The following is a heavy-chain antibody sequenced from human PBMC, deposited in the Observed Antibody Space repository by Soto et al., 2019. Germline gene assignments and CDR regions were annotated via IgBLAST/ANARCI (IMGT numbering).Heavy chain of an antibody. J-gene: IGHJ4*02. D-gene: IGHD7-27*01. CDR3: ARDVVRSTGGDS. CDR2: IIPIFSTT. CDR1: GGTFSTSS. Sequence: QVQLVQSGAEVKEPGTSVKVSCKASGGTFSTSSFVWVRQGPGQGLEWMGGIIPIFSTTNVAQKFQGRVTFTADESTRTAYIELSSLRSEDTAIYYCARDVVRSTGGDSWGQGTLVTVSS. V-gene: IGHV1-69*01.